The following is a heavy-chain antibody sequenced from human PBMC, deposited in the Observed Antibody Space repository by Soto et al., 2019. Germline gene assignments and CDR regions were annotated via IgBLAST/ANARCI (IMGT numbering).Heavy chain of an antibody. J-gene: IGHJ4*02. CDR2: INHSGST. D-gene: IGHD6-6*01. CDR1: GGSFSGYY. CDR3: ASGKGEQLNAPFDY. V-gene: IGHV4-34*01. Sequence: QVQVQQWGAGLLKASETLSLTCAVYGGSFSGYYWSWIRQPPGKGLEWIGEINHSGSTNYNPSLKSRVTISVDTSKNQFSLKLSSVTAADTAVYYCASGKGEQLNAPFDYWGQGTLVTVSS.